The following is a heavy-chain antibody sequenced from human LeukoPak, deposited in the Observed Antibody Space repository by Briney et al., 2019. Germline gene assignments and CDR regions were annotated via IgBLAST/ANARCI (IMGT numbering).Heavy chain of an antibody. V-gene: IGHV3-72*01. Sequence: PGGSLRLSCAASGFTFNDVYMDWVRQPPGKGLEWVGRSRTKAERYTTDYAASVKGRFTISRDASQNSLYLQMNSLKTEDTAVYYCSSGWYQLDYYYGMDVWGQGTTVTVSS. CDR1: GFTFNDVY. D-gene: IGHD6-19*01. J-gene: IGHJ6*02. CDR3: SSGWYQLDYYYGMDV. CDR2: SRTKAERYTT.